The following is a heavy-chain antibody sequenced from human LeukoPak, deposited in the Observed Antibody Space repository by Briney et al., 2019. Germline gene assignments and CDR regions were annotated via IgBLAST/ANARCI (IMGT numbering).Heavy chain of an antibody. CDR1: GFDFSSNW. V-gene: IGHV3-74*01. Sequence: GGSLRLSCAASGFDFSSNWMHWVRHAPGQGLVWVSRVKGDGISTNYADSVKGRFTISRDIAKNTLYLQMNSLRAEDTGVYYCAKDHYWSIDYWGRGTLVTVSS. D-gene: IGHD3-3*01. J-gene: IGHJ4*02. CDR2: VKGDGIST. CDR3: AKDHYWSIDY.